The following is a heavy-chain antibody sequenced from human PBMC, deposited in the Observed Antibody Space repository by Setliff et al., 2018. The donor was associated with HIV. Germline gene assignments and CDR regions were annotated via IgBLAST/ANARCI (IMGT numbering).Heavy chain of an antibody. CDR2: IHPVDSDT. J-gene: IGHJ3*02. CDR1: GYSFTSNW. D-gene: IGHD6-13*01. Sequence: ASLTISCEGSGYSFTSNWIGWVRQMPGKGLEWMGIIHPVDSDTRYSPSFQGQVTISADKSISTAYLQWSTLKASDTAIYYCARHRHTAAGTLDAFDIWGQGTVVTVSS. V-gene: IGHV5-51*01. CDR3: ARHRHTAAGTLDAFDI.